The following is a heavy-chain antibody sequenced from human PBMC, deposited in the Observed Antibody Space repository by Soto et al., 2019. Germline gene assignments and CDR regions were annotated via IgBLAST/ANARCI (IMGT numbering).Heavy chain of an antibody. CDR2: ISSSSSYI. CDR1: GFTFSSYS. CDR3: ARGPGYCSGGSCELDY. Sequence: GGSLRLSCAASGFTFSSYSMNWVRQAPGKGLEWVSSISSSSSYIYYADSVKGRFTISRDNAKNTLYLQMSSLRAEDMAVYYCARGPGYCSGGSCELDYWGQGTLVTVSS. V-gene: IGHV3-21*01. D-gene: IGHD2-15*01. J-gene: IGHJ4*02.